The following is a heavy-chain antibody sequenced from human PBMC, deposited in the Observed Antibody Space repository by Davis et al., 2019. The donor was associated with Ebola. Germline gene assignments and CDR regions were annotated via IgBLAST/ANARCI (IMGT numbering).Heavy chain of an antibody. CDR3: ATSPGYNHGFDD. J-gene: IGHJ4*02. D-gene: IGHD5-18*01. CDR2: FDPADGKT. Sequence: ASVKVSCKVSGYSLTELSMHWVRQTPGKGLEWLGGFDPADGKTVSAQNFQGRVTMTEDPSTDTAYMELRSLSSEDTAVYYCATSPGYNHGFDDWGQGTLVTVSS. CDR1: GYSLTELS. V-gene: IGHV1-24*01.